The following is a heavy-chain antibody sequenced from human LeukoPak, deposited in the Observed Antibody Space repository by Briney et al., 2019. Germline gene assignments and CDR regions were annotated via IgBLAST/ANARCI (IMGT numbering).Heavy chain of an antibody. J-gene: IGHJ3*02. CDR3: ARGETYYYDSSGYNGAFDI. CDR2: ISYDGSNK. D-gene: IGHD3-22*01. Sequence: PGGSLRLSCEASGFTFSSYAMHWVRQAPGKGLEWVAVISYDGSNKYYADSVKGRFTISRDNSKNTLYLQMNSLRAEDTAVYYCARGETYYYDSSGYNGAFDIWGQGTMVTVSS. V-gene: IGHV3-30-3*01. CDR1: GFTFSSYA.